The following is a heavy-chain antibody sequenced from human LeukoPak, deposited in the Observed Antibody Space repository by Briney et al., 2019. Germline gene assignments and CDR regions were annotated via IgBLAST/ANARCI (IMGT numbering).Heavy chain of an antibody. CDR1: GFTFSSYW. D-gene: IGHD2-2*01. CDR3: ARGSNSYPYCYDY. CDR2: IKRDESEK. Sequence: GGSLRLSCATPGFTFSSYWMSWVRKAPGKGLEWVTNIKRDESEKYYVDSVKGRFTVSRDNAKNSLYLQMNSLRAEDTAVYYCARGSNSYPYCYDYWGQGTLVTVSS. J-gene: IGHJ4*02. V-gene: IGHV3-7*04.